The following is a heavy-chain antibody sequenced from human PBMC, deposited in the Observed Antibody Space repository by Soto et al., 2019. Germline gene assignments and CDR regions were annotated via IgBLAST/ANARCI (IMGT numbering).Heavy chain of an antibody. CDR2: ISYDGSDQ. CDR3: AKSTYCNGGSCFPQY. V-gene: IGHV3-30*18. J-gene: IGHJ4*02. CDR1: TFTFSDFG. D-gene: IGHD2-15*01. Sequence: QVQVEEFGGGVVQPGRSLRLSCAGPTFTFSDFGFHWVRQAPGKGLVWVAMISYDGSDQYYGDSVQGRFTIYRDDSKNTVYLQMNSLRAEDTAMYYCAKSTYCNGGSCFPQYWGPGTLVTVSS.